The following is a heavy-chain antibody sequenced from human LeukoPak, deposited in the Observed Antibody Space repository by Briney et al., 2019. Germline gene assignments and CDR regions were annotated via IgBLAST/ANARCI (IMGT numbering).Heavy chain of an antibody. Sequence: GGSLRLSCAASGFTFSTYWMSWVRQAPGKGLEWVSAISGSGGRTYYADSVKGRFTISRDNSKNTLYLQMNSLRAEDTAVYYCAKDQGYSGYDPLDYWGQGTLVTVSS. CDR1: GFTFSTYW. CDR3: AKDQGYSGYDPLDY. V-gene: IGHV3-23*01. D-gene: IGHD5-12*01. CDR2: ISGSGGRT. J-gene: IGHJ4*02.